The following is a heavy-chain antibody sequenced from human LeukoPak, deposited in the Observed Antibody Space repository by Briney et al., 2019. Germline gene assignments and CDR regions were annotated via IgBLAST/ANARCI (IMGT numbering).Heavy chain of an antibody. V-gene: IGHV3-53*01. Sequence: GGSLRLSCAASGFTVSNNYMTWVRQAPGKGLEWVSLIYSGGSTYYADSVKGRFTISRDNSKNTLYLQMNSLRAEDTAVYYCAKDVYSSSWSRGCPAAALDYWGQGTLVTVSS. CDR3: AKDVYSSSWSRGCPAAALDY. CDR2: IYSGGST. D-gene: IGHD6-13*01. J-gene: IGHJ4*02. CDR1: GFTVSNNY.